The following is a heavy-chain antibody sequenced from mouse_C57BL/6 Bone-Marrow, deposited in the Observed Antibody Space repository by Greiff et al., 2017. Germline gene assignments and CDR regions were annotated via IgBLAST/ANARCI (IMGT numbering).Heavy chain of an antibody. CDR1: GYTFTEYT. D-gene: IGHD2-12*01. CDR3: ARHEKRGDYCNDGGFAY. V-gene: IGHV1-62-2*01. J-gene: IGHJ3*01. CDR2: FYPGSGSI. Sequence: VQLQQSGAELVKPGASVKLSCKASGYTFTEYTIHWVKQRSGQGLEWIGWFYPGSGSINYNEKFKDKATLTADKSSSTVYMELSRLTSEDSAVYYCARHEKRGDYCNDGGFAYWGQGTLVTVSA.